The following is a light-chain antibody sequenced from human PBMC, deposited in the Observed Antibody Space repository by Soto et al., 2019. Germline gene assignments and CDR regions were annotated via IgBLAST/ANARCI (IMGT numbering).Light chain of an antibody. CDR1: QSITTY. Sequence: EMTQSRSHQSGTVADRVTITFWASQSITTYLKWYQHKPGKAPKLLMHDASSLDSGVPSRFSGGGSGTDFTLTISRLRPEDFATYHCQQSYRAARTFGRGTKVDIK. CDR2: DAS. J-gene: IGKJ4*02. V-gene: IGKV1-39*01. CDR3: QQSYRAART.